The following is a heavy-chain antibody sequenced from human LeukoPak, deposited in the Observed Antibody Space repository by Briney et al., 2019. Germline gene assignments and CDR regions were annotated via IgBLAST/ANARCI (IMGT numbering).Heavy chain of an antibody. CDR3: ARGRESITMIVVALYFDY. CDR2: INHSGST. V-gene: IGHV4-34*01. CDR1: GGSFSGYY. J-gene: IGHJ4*02. D-gene: IGHD3-22*01. Sequence: PSETLSLTCAVYGGSFSGYYWSWIRQPPGKGLEWIGEINHSGSTNYNPSLKSRVTISVDTSKNQFSLKLSSVTAADTAVYYCARGRESITMIVVALYFDYWGQGTLVTVSS.